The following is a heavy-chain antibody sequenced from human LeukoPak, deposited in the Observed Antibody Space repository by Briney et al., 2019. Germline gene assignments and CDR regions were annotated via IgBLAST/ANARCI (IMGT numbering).Heavy chain of an antibody. Sequence: GGSLRLSCAASGFTFSSYWMSWVRQAPGKGLEWVANIKQDGSEKYYVDSVKGRFTISRDNAKNSLYLQMNSLRAEDTAVYYCAGDRGVLRYFDWLFLIDYWGQGTLVTVSS. V-gene: IGHV3-7*01. CDR1: GFTFSSYW. CDR2: IKQDGSEK. J-gene: IGHJ4*02. CDR3: AGDRGVLRYFDWLFLIDY. D-gene: IGHD3-9*01.